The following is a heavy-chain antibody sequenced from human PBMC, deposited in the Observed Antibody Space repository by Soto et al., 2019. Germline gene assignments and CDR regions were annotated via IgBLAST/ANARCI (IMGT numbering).Heavy chain of an antibody. Sequence: EVHLVESGGGLVQPGGSLRLSCVASGFTFNNHWMAWVRQAPGQGLEWVSNIKHDGSEKYYVDSVRGRFTTSRDNAKNSLYLQLDSLRAEDTAVYYCAGSVWQVHFDYWGQGTLVTFSS. CDR3: AGSVWQVHFDY. V-gene: IGHV3-7*01. CDR1: GFTFNNHW. J-gene: IGHJ4*02. D-gene: IGHD6-19*01. CDR2: IKHDGSEK.